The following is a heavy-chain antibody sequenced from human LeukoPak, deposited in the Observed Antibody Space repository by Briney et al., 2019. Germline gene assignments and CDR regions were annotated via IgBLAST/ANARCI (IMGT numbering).Heavy chain of an antibody. D-gene: IGHD3-16*01. CDR3: ARARRGGSYY. V-gene: IGHV3-48*03. CDR2: ISSSGSTI. Sequence: GGSLRLSCAASGFTFSSYEMNWVRQAPGKGLEWVSYISSSGSTIYYADSVKGRFTISRDNAKNSLYLQMNSLRAEDTAMYYCARARRGGSYYWGQGTLVTVSS. J-gene: IGHJ4*02. CDR1: GFTFSSYE.